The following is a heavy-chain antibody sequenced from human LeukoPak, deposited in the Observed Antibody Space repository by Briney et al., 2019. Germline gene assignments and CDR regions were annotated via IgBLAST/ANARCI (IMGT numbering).Heavy chain of an antibody. CDR2: IYSGGNT. J-gene: IGHJ4*02. V-gene: IGHV3-53*01. CDR1: GFTVSSNF. Sequence: PGGPLRLSCAASGFTVSSNFMSWVRQAPGKGLEWVSIIYSGGNTYYADSVKGRFTISRDNSKNTLYLQMNSLRAEDTAVFYCVGWVGHWGQGTLVTVSS. CDR3: VGWVGH. D-gene: IGHD3-10*01.